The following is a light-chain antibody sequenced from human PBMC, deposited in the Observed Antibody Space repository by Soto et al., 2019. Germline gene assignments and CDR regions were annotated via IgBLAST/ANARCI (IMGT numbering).Light chain of an antibody. CDR2: DVS. CDR3: CSYAGSYTYV. J-gene: IGLJ1*01. V-gene: IGLV2-11*01. CDR1: SSDVGGYNY. Sequence: QSALTQPRSVSGSPGHSVTISCTGTSSDVGGYNYVSWYQQHPGKAPKLMIYDVSKRPSGVPDRFSGSKSGNTASLTISGLQAEDAADYCCCSYAGSYTYVFGTGTNLTVL.